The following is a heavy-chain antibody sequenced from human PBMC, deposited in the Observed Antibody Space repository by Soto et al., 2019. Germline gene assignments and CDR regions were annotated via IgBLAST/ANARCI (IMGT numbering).Heavy chain of an antibody. D-gene: IGHD5-18*01. V-gene: IGHV3-74*01. Sequence: GGSLRLSCAASGFTFSSYWMHWVRQAPGKGLVWVSRINSDGSSTSYADSVKGRFTISRDNAKNTLYLQMNSLRAEDTAVYYCARDLGWIQLWLRYYYYGMDVWGQGTTVTASS. CDR1: GFTFSSYW. CDR3: ARDLGWIQLWLRYYYYGMDV. CDR2: INSDGSST. J-gene: IGHJ6*02.